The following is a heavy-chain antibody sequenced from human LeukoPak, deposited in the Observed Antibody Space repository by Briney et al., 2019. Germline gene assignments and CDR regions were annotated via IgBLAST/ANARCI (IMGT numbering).Heavy chain of an antibody. CDR3: ASEMPEYYYDSSGYYPDY. Sequence: GRSLRLSCAASGFTFSSYAMSWVRQAPGKGLEWVSAISGSGGSTYYADSVKGRFTISRDNSKNTLYLQMNSLRAEDTAVYYCASEMPEYYYDSSGYYPDYWGQGTLVTVSS. CDR1: GFTFSSYA. CDR2: ISGSGGST. J-gene: IGHJ4*02. V-gene: IGHV3-23*01. D-gene: IGHD3-22*01.